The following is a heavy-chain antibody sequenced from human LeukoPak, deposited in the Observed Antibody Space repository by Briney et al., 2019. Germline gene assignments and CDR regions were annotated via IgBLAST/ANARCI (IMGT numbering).Heavy chain of an antibody. V-gene: IGHV4-34*01. CDR1: GGSFSGYY. CDR3: ARTRGLRWSYFDY. D-gene: IGHD4-23*01. Sequence: SETLSLTCAVYGGSFSGYYWSWIRQPPGKGLEWIGGINHSGSTNYNPSLKSRVTISVDTSKNQFSLKLSSVTAADTAVYYCARTRGLRWSYFDYWGQGTLVTVSS. CDR2: INHSGST. J-gene: IGHJ4*02.